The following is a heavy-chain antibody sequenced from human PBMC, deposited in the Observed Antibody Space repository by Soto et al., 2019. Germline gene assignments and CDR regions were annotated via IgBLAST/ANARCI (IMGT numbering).Heavy chain of an antibody. J-gene: IGHJ4*02. CDR2: IYSGGST. CDR1: GVTVSSKY. Sequence: GGSLTLSCEASGVTVSSKYRTWVRQAPGKGLEWVSVIYSGGSTFYADSVRGRFTISRDNSKNTVNLQMNSLRAEDTAVYYCARDPWAADYWGQGTLVTVSS. V-gene: IGHV3-66*01. CDR3: ARDPWAADY. D-gene: IGHD3-16*01.